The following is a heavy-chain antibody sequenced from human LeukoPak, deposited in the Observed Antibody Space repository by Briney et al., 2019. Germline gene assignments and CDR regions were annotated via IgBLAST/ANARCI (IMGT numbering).Heavy chain of an antibody. V-gene: IGHV1-46*01. D-gene: IGHD3-9*01. CDR2: INPSGGST. CDR3: ARDPDVRYFAWLLSPYHPYCMDV. CDR1: GYTFTSYY. Sequence: ASVKVSCKASGYTFTSYYMHWVRQAPGQGLEWMGIINPSGGSTSYAQKFQGRVTMTRDTSTSTVYMELSSLRSEDPAVYYCARDPDVRYFAWLLSPYHPYCMDVWGQGTTVTVSS. J-gene: IGHJ6*02.